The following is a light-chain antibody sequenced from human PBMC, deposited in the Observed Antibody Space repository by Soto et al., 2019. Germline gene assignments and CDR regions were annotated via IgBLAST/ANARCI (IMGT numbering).Light chain of an antibody. Sequence: MLLTQSPSTRSLSRGEGATLSCRAGQSVSYLAWYQQKPGQAPRLLIYDASNRATGIPARFSGSGSGTHSTLTISSLETEDFAVYYCHQRSSWPRGTFGQGTKVDIK. V-gene: IGKV3-11*01. J-gene: IGKJ1*01. CDR1: QSVSY. CDR2: DAS. CDR3: HQRSSWPRGT.